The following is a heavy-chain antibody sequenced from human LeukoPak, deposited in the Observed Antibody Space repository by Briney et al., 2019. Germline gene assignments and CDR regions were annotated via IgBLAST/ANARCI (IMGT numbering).Heavy chain of an antibody. D-gene: IGHD6-19*01. CDR3: ARTIAVAGTVSFDY. J-gene: IGHJ4*02. CDR2: IYPSGST. Sequence: SETLSLTCTVSGGSIRSSTDYWGWIRQPPGKELEWIGRIYPSGSTNYNPSLKSRVTMSIDTSKDQFSLELTSVTAADTAVYYCARTIAVAGTVSFDYWGQGILVTVSS. CDR1: GGSIRSSTDY. V-gene: IGHV4-39*07.